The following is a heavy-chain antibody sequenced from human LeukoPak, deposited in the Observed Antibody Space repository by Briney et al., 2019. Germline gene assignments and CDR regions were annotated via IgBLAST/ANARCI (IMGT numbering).Heavy chain of an antibody. Sequence: PGGSLRLSCAASGFTFSSYSMNWVRQAPGKGLEWVSYISSSSSTIYYADSVKGRFTISRDNAKNSLYLQMNSLRAEDTAVYYCARLGGSYYGSPHFDYWGQGTLVTVSS. CDR1: GFTFSSYS. D-gene: IGHD1-26*01. V-gene: IGHV3-48*01. CDR2: ISSSSSTI. CDR3: ARLGGSYYGSPHFDY. J-gene: IGHJ4*02.